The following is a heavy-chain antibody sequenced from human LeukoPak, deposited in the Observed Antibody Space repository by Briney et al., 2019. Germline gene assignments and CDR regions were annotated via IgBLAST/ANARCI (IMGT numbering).Heavy chain of an antibody. Sequence: SETLSLTCTVSGGSISSYYWSWIRQPAGKGLEWIGRIYNSGITNYNPSLKSRVTMSMDTSMNQFSLKLRSVTAADTAVYYCARDYGDFPAYYFDYWGQGTLVTVSS. D-gene: IGHD4-17*01. CDR1: GGSISSYY. CDR3: ARDYGDFPAYYFDY. V-gene: IGHV4-4*07. J-gene: IGHJ4*02. CDR2: IYNSGIT.